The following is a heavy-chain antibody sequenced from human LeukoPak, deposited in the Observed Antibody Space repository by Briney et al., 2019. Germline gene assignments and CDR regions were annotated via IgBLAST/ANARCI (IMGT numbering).Heavy chain of an antibody. V-gene: IGHV1-18*01. Sequence: GASVKVSCNASGYTFTSYGISWVRQAPGQGLEWMGWMSAYNGNTNYAQKLQGRVTMTTDTSTSTAYMELRSLRSDDTAVYYCAREVWGDCSGGSCYGFQDYWGQGTLVTVSS. CDR1: GYTFTSYG. CDR2: MSAYNGNT. CDR3: AREVWGDCSGGSCYGFQDY. J-gene: IGHJ4*02. D-gene: IGHD2-15*01.